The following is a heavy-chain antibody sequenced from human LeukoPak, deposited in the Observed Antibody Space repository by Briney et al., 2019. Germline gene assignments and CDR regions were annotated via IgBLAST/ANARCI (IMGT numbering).Heavy chain of an antibody. Sequence: SETLSLTCTVSGGSISSYYWSWIRQPPGKGLEWIGYIYYSGSTNYNPSLKSRVTISVDTSKNQFSLKLSSVTAADTAVYYCARHQSIAARPIWFDPWGQGTLVTVS. CDR1: GGSISSYY. CDR3: ARHQSIAARPIWFDP. V-gene: IGHV4-59*08. D-gene: IGHD6-6*01. CDR2: IYYSGST. J-gene: IGHJ5*02.